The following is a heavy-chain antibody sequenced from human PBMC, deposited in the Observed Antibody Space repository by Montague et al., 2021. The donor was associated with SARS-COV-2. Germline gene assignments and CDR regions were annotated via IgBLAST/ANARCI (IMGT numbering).Heavy chain of an antibody. CDR3: ARASGKKTIFGVVISYFDY. Sequence: TLSLTCTVSGGSISSGGYYWSWIRQHPGKGLEWIGYIYYSGSTXYNPSLKSRVTISVDTSKNQFSLKLSSVTAADTAVYYCARASGKKTIFGVVISYFDYWGQGTLATVSS. CDR1: GGSISSGGYY. CDR2: IYYSGST. J-gene: IGHJ4*02. V-gene: IGHV4-31*03. D-gene: IGHD3-3*01.